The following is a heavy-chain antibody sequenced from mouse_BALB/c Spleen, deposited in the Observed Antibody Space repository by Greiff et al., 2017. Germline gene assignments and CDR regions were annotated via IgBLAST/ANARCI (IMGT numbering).Heavy chain of an antibody. D-gene: IGHD2-14*01. Sequence: EVQLQQSGAELVKPGASVKLSCTASGFNIKDTYMHWVKQRPEQGLEWIGRIDPANGNTKYDPKFQGKATITADTSSNTAYLQLSSLTSEDTAVYYCASTSYRYSFAYWGQGTLVTVSA. CDR2: IDPANGNT. J-gene: IGHJ3*01. V-gene: IGHV14-3*02. CDR3: ASTSYRYSFAY. CDR1: GFNIKDTY.